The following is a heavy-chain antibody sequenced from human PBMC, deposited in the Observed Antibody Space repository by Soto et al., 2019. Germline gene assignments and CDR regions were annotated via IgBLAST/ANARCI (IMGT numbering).Heavy chain of an antibody. CDR1: GYTFTSYD. V-gene: IGHV1-8*01. Sequence: QVQLVQSGAEVKKPGASVKVSCKASGYTFTSYDINWVRQATGQGREGMGWMNPNSGNTGYAQKFQGRVTMTRTTSISTSYMELSSLRSEDTAVYYCARWPDGYYYYGMDVWGQGTTVTVSS. CDR2: MNPNSGNT. J-gene: IGHJ6*02. CDR3: ARWPDGYYYYGMDV.